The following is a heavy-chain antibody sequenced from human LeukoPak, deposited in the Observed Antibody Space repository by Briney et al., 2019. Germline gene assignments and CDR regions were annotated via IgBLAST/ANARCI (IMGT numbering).Heavy chain of an antibody. Sequence: GGSLRLYCAASGFTFSSYSINWVVQAPGQGLHWVSSISSSSSYIYYADSVKGRFTISRDNAKNSLYLQMNSLRAEDTAVYYCARDRYFDWPHAADYWGQGILVTVSS. CDR3: ARDRYFDWPHAADY. J-gene: IGHJ4*02. CDR1: GFTFSSYS. D-gene: IGHD3-9*01. CDR2: ISSSSSYI. V-gene: IGHV3-21*01.